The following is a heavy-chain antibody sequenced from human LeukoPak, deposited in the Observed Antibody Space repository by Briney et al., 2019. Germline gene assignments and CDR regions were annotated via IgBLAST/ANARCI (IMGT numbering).Heavy chain of an antibody. V-gene: IGHV3-30*18. CDR3: AKDLLLS. CDR2: ISYDGSNK. CDR1: GFTFSSYG. D-gene: IGHD3-10*01. J-gene: IGHJ5*02. Sequence: SGGSLRLSCAASGFTFSSYGMPWVRQAPGKGLEWVAVISYDGSNKYYADSVKGRFTISRDNSKNTLYLQMNSLRAEDTAVYYCAKDLLLSWGQGTLVTVSS.